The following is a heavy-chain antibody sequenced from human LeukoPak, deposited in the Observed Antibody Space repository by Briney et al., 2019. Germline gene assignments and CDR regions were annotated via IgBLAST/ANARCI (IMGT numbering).Heavy chain of an antibody. CDR1: GGSISSYY. Sequence: SETLSLTCTVSGGSISSYYWSWIRQPPGKGLEWIGYIYYSGSTNYNPSLKSRVTISVDTSKNQFSLKLSSVTAADTAVYYRARDKSSSSPVDHYYYYMDVWGKGTTVTVSS. D-gene: IGHD6-6*01. J-gene: IGHJ6*03. V-gene: IGHV4-59*01. CDR3: ARDKSSSSPVDHYYYYMDV. CDR2: IYYSGST.